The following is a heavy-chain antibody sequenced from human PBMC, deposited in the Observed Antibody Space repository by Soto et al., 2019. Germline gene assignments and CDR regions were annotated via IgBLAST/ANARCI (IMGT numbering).Heavy chain of an antibody. Sequence: GGSLRLSCAASGFTFRSYAMSWVRQAPGKGLEWVASISGNGGKTYYAESVKGRFTFSRDNSKNTLYLQMNSLRAEDTAGYYCAKDILDYWGQGTLVTVSS. CDR1: GFTFRSYA. J-gene: IGHJ4*02. D-gene: IGHD2-2*02. V-gene: IGHV3-23*01. CDR3: AKDILDY. CDR2: ISGNGGKT.